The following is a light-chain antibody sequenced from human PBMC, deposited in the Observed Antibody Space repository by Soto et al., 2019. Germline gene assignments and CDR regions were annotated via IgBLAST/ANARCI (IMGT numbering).Light chain of an antibody. Sequence: IMMTQSPATLSVSPGERATLSCRASQSVKSNLAWYQQKPGQAPRLLIYGASTRATGIPDRFSGGGSGTDFTLAISRLEPEDSAVYYCQQFSSYPLTFGGGTKVDIK. J-gene: IGKJ4*01. CDR2: GAS. CDR3: QQFSSYPLT. V-gene: IGKV3-15*01. CDR1: QSVKSN.